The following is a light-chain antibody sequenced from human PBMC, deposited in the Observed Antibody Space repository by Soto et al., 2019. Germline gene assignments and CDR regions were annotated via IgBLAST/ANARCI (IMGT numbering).Light chain of an antibody. CDR3: QQYGNSPQIT. J-gene: IGKJ5*01. CDR1: QSVSSSY. Sequence: IVLTQSPGTLSLSPGERATLSCRASQSVSSSYLAWYQQQPGQAHRLLIYGASTRATGIPDRFSGSGSGTDFSLTISRLEPEDFAVYYCQQYGNSPQITFGQGTRLEIK. CDR2: GAS. V-gene: IGKV3-20*01.